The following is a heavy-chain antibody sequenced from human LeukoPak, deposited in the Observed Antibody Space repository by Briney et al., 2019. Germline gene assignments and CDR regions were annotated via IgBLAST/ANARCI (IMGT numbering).Heavy chain of an antibody. V-gene: IGHV4-38-2*02. CDR3: ARRYSGYDYNWFDP. J-gene: IGHJ5*02. CDR1: GYSISSGYY. D-gene: IGHD5-12*01. Sequence: PSETLSLTCTVSGYSISSGYYWGWIRQPPRKGLEWIGSIYHSGSTYYNPSLKSRVTISVDTSKNQFSLKLSSVTAADTAVYYCARRYSGYDYNWFDPWGQGTLVTVSS. CDR2: IYHSGST.